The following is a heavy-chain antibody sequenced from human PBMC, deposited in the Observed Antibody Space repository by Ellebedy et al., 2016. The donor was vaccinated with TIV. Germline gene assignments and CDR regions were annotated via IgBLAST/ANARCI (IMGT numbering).Heavy chain of an antibody. CDR1: GFTFSDYY. V-gene: IGHV3-11*04. CDR3: ARGQWLNPHFDY. J-gene: IGHJ4*02. CDR2: ISSSSSII. Sequence: GGSLRLSCAASGFTFSDYYMSWIRQAPGKGLEWVSYISSSSSIIYYADSVKGRFTISRDNAKNSLYLQMNSLRDEDTAVYYCARGQWLNPHFDYWGQGTLVTVSS. D-gene: IGHD6-19*01.